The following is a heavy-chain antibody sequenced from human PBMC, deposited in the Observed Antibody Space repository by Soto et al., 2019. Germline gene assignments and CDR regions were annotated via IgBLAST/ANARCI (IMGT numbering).Heavy chain of an antibody. CDR3: ARELFGRSVWFDP. CDR2: IYYSGST. J-gene: IGHJ5*02. Sequence: QVQLQESGPGLVKPSETLSLTCTVSGGSISSYYWSWIRQPPGKGLEWIGYIYYSGSTNYNPSLKSRATXPXDXXKNQFSRKLSSVTAAATAVYYCARELFGRSVWFDPWGQGTLVTVSS. CDR1: GGSISSYY. V-gene: IGHV4-59*01. D-gene: IGHD3-10*01.